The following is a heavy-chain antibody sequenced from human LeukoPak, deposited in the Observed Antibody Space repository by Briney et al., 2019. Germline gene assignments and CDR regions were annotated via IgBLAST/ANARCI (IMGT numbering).Heavy chain of an antibody. CDR2: INHSGST. V-gene: IGHV4-34*01. Sequence: SETLSLTCAVYGGSFSGYYWSWIRQPPGKGLEWIGEINHSGSTNYNPSLKSRVTISVDTSKNQFSLKLSSVTAADTAVYYCARGYVSGYFQHWGQGTLVTVSS. CDR1: GGSFSGYY. D-gene: IGHD3-16*01. CDR3: ARGYVSGYFQH. J-gene: IGHJ1*01.